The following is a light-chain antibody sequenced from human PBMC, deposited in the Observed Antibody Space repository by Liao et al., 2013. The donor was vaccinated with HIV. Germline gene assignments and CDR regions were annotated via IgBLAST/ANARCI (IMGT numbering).Light chain of an antibody. CDR2: YDS. Sequence: SYVLTQPPSVSVAPGKTARITCGGNNIGNKGVHWYQHKPGQAPVLVIYYDSDRPSGIPERFSGSNSGNTATLSISRVEAGDEADYYCQVWDSTSDRYVFGTGTRVTVL. V-gene: IGLV3-21*04. CDR1: NIGNKG. CDR3: QVWDSTSDRYV. J-gene: IGLJ1*01.